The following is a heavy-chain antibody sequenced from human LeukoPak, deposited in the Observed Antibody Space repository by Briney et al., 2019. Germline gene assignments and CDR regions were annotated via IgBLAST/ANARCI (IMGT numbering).Heavy chain of an antibody. V-gene: IGHV4-59*11. CDR3: ARDCSDGSCYPLYGMDV. CDR2: VYYSGST. Sequence: PSETLSLTCTVSSGSISSHYWSWIRQPPGKGLEWIGYVYYSGSTNYNLSLKSRVTISVDTSKNQFSLRLSSVTAADTAVYYCARDCSDGSCYPLYGMDVWGQGTTVTVSS. D-gene: IGHD2-15*01. J-gene: IGHJ6*02. CDR1: SGSISSHY.